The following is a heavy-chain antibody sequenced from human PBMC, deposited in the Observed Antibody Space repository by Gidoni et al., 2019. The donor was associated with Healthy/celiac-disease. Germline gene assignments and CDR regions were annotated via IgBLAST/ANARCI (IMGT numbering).Heavy chain of an antibody. Sequence: EVQRVATGGGLVKPGGALRLACAASGFTFSSYSMNWVRQAPGKGLVWVSSISSSSSYIYYADSVKGRFTISRDNAKNSLSLQMNSLRAEDTAVYYCARVNDGSPDYWGQGTLVTVSS. CDR3: ARVNDGSPDY. CDR2: ISSSSSYI. D-gene: IGHD2-8*01. J-gene: IGHJ4*02. CDR1: GFTFSSYS. V-gene: IGHV3-21*01.